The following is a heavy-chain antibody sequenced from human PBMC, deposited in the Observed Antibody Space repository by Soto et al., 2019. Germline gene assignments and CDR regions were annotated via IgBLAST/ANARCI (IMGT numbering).Heavy chain of an antibody. D-gene: IGHD3-3*01. V-gene: IGHV4-61*01. CDR1: GGSDSSGSYY. Sequence: SETLSLTCTVSGGSDSSGSYYWSWIRQPPGKGLERIVYIYYSGSTNYNPSLKIRVTISVDTSKNQFSLMLSSVTAADTAVYYCARDRRSVHYDFWSGSSGYNWFDPWGQGTLVTVSS. CDR3: ARDRRSVHYDFWSGSSGYNWFDP. J-gene: IGHJ5*02. CDR2: IYYSGST.